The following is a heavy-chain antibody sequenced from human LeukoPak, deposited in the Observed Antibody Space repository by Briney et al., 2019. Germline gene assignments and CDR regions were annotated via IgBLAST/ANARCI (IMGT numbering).Heavy chain of an antibody. V-gene: IGHV4-59*12. Sequence: PSESLSLTCTVSGGSISSYYWSWIRQPPGKGLEWIGYISYSGSTNYNPSLKSRVTISVDTSKNQFSLKLSSVTAADTAVYYCARWKRGYSYGFYYYYGMDVWGQGTTVTVSS. CDR3: ARWKRGYSYGFYYYYGMDV. CDR1: GGSISSYY. D-gene: IGHD5-18*01. J-gene: IGHJ6*02. CDR2: ISYSGST.